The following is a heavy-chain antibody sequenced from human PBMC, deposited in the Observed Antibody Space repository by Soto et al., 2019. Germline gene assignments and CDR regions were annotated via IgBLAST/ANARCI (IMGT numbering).Heavy chain of an antibody. CDR1: GFTFSSYV. Sequence: EVQLVESGGGLVQPGGSLRLSCAASGFTFSSYVINWVRQAPGKGLEWVSYISISSSTRYYADSVRGRFTISRDNAKNSLYLQMNILRDEDTAVYYCARGGGFFDYWGQGTLVTVSS. J-gene: IGHJ4*02. CDR2: ISISSSTR. CDR3: ARGGGFFDY. V-gene: IGHV3-48*02. D-gene: IGHD3-10*01.